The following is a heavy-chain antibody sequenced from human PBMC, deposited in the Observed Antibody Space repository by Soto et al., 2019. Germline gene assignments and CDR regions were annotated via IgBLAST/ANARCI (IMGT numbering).Heavy chain of an antibody. V-gene: IGHV3-9*01. J-gene: IGHJ4*02. Sequence: EVQLVESGGGLVQPGRSLRLSCAASGFTFDDYAMHWVRQAPGKGLEWVSGISWNSGSIGYADSVKGRFTISRDNATYSLYLQMNSLRAEDTALYYCAKGGQLLTEGGGYWGQGTLVTVSS. CDR2: ISWNSGSI. D-gene: IGHD2-2*01. CDR1: GFTFDDYA. CDR3: AKGGQLLTEGGGY.